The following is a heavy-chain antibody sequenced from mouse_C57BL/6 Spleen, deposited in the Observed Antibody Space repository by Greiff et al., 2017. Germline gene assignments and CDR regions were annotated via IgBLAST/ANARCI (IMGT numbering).Heavy chain of an antibody. CDR1: GFTFTDYY. V-gene: IGHV7-3*01. CDR2: IRNKATGYTT. CDR3: ARYLPPLLLEDWYVDV. D-gene: IGHD1-1*01. Sequence: EVQGVESGGGLVQPGGSLSLSCAASGFTFTDYYMSWVRQPPGKALEWLGFIRNKATGYTTEYSASVKGRFTISSDNSQSILYLQMNALRAEDSATYYCARYLPPLLLEDWYVDVWGTGTTVTVAS. J-gene: IGHJ1*03.